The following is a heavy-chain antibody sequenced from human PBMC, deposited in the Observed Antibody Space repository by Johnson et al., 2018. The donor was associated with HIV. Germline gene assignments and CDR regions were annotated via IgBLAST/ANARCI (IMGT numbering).Heavy chain of an antibody. V-gene: IGHV3-53*01. CDR3: ARGAALPAAFEI. CDR2: IYSGGST. CDR1: GFTVSSNY. J-gene: IGHJ3*02. D-gene: IGHD2-15*01. Sequence: VQLVESGGGLIQPGGSLRLSCAASGFTVSSNYMSWVRQAPGKGLEWVSVIYSGGSTYYADSVQGRSTIYRDNSKNTLYLQRNSLRAEDTSVYYCARGAALPAAFEIWGQGTMVTVSS.